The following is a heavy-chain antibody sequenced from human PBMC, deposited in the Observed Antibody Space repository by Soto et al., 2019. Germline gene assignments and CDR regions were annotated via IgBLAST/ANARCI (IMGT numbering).Heavy chain of an antibody. CDR2: IGSGSDPI. V-gene: IGHV3-48*01. CDR1: GFTFSTSS. D-gene: IGHD1-26*01. CDR3: ARGSTSVGYDY. Sequence: PGGSLRLSCAASGFTFSTSSMNWVRQAPGKGLEWVSYIGSGSDPIYYADSVKGRFTISRDNAKNSLYLQMNSLTADDSAVYYCARGSTSVGYDYRGQGTLVTVSS. J-gene: IGHJ4*02.